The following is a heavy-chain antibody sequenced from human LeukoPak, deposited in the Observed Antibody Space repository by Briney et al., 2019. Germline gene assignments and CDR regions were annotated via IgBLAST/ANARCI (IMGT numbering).Heavy chain of an antibody. Sequence: GGSLRLSCAASGFIFSSYVMNWVRQAPGKGLEWVSSISGSGGSTNYADSVKGQFTISRDNSKDTLFLQMNSLRAEDTAVYYCAKGPLVYSGGNWYFFDYWGQGTLVTVSS. V-gene: IGHV3-23*01. D-gene: IGHD6-13*01. J-gene: IGHJ4*02. CDR2: ISGSGGST. CDR1: GFIFSSYV. CDR3: AKGPLVYSGGNWYFFDY.